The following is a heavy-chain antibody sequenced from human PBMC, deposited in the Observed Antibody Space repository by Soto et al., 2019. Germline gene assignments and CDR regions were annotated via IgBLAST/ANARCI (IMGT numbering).Heavy chain of an antibody. CDR3: VRQSGSGSYYIYYYYGMDV. Sequence: PSETLSLTCTVSGGSISSSSYYWGWIRQPPGKGLEWIGSIYYSGSTYYNPSPESRVTISVDTSKNQFSLKLSSVTAADTAVYYCVRQSGSGSYYIYYYYGMDVWGRGTTVTVSS. V-gene: IGHV4-39*01. CDR1: GGSISSSSYY. J-gene: IGHJ6*02. CDR2: IYYSGST. D-gene: IGHD3-10*01.